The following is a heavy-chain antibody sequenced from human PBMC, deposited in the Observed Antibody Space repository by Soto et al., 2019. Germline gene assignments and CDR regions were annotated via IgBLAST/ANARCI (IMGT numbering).Heavy chain of an antibody. V-gene: IGHV3-23*01. CDR1: GFTFSSHA. D-gene: IGHD2-8*01. CDR2: VDGSGGDT. Sequence: PGRSLRLSCAASGFTFSSHAMGWLRQAPGTGPEWVAFVDGSGGDTSYADSVKGRFTISRDNSDNSLYLHMNSLRAEDTGRHFCAKEIFAAAYAATSAFDLLGQGTLFTVSS. CDR3: AKEIFAAAYAATSAFDL. J-gene: IGHJ4*02.